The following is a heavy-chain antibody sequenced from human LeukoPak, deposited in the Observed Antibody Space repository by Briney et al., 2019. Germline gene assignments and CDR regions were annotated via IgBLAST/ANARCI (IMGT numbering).Heavy chain of an antibody. CDR1: GDSISSGGYS. Sequence: PSETLSLTCAVSGDSISSGGYSWSWLRQPPGKGLEWLGYIYHSGSTYYNPSLKRRVTISVDRSKNQFSLKLSPVTAADTAVYYCARHRRYCSSTSCYTGDAFDIWGQGTMVTVSS. J-gene: IGHJ3*02. D-gene: IGHD2-2*02. CDR2: IYHSGST. CDR3: ARHRRYCSSTSCYTGDAFDI. V-gene: IGHV4-30-2*01.